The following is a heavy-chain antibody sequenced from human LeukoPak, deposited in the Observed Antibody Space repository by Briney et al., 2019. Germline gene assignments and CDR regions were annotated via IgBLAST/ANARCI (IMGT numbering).Heavy chain of an antibody. D-gene: IGHD2-2*01. Sequence: SETLSLTCAVYGGSFSGYYWSWIRQPPGKGLEWIGEIKHSGSTHYNPPLKSRATISVAPSKNNFSLKLRSVTAADTALYYCARASSTSDYYFDYWGQGTLVTASS. CDR1: GGSFSGYY. J-gene: IGHJ4*02. V-gene: IGHV4-34*01. CDR3: ARASSTSDYYFDY. CDR2: IKHSGST.